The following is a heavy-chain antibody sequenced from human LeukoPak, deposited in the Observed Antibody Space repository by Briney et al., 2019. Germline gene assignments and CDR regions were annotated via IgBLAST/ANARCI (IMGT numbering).Heavy chain of an antibody. CDR1: GFTFDKYG. Sequence: PGRSLRLSCGASGFTFDKYGMHYVRQAPGKGLEWVAVISYDGSNKYYADSVKGRFTISRDNSKNTLYLQMNSLRAEDTAVYYCAKDRSYYDSSGYDYWGQGTLVTVSS. CDR3: AKDRSYYDSSGYDY. CDR2: ISYDGSNK. J-gene: IGHJ4*02. V-gene: IGHV3-30*18. D-gene: IGHD3-22*01.